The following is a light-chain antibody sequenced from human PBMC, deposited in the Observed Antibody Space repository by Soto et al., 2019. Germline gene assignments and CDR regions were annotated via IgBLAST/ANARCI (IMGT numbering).Light chain of an antibody. V-gene: IGKV3-20*01. CDR2: DAD. CDR3: QPSARSVS. J-gene: IGKJ5*01. CDR1: QSVSSTF. Sequence: GASGTLTGNASQSVSSTFLAWYQQKPGQAPTLLIYDADTRATGIPDRFSGSGFGTHFTLTIISLEPEDFAMYYCQPSARSVSFAHGTSLEI.